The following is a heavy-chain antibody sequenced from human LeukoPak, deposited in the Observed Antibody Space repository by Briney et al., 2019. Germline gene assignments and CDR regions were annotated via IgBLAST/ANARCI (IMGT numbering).Heavy chain of an antibody. D-gene: IGHD3-22*01. Sequence: GGSLRLSCAASGFTFSSYGMHWVRQAPGKGLEWVAFIRYDGSNKYYADSVKGRFTISRDNSKNTLYLQMNSLRAVDTAVYYCAKDRGERRYYYDSSGYSLDYWGQGTLVTVSS. J-gene: IGHJ4*02. CDR3: AKDRGERRYYYDSSGYSLDY. CDR1: GFTFSSYG. CDR2: IRYDGSNK. V-gene: IGHV3-30*02.